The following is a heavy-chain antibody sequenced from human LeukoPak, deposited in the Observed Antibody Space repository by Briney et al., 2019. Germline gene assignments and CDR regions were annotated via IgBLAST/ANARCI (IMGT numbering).Heavy chain of an antibody. CDR3: ARLKEQLGCVDY. CDR2: IYPGDSDT. D-gene: IGHD6-13*01. J-gene: IGHJ4*02. V-gene: IGHV5-51*01. Sequence: GGDLQIYCKGTGFHFTRYWMGGARQVTGKGVEGMGIIYPGDSDTRYSPSFQGQVTISADKSISTAYLQWGSLKASDTAMYYCARLKEQLGCVDYWGQGTLVTVSS. CDR1: GFHFTRYW.